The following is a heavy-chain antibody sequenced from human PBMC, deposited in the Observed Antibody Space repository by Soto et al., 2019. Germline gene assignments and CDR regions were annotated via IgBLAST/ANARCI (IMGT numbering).Heavy chain of an antibody. D-gene: IGHD6-13*01. J-gene: IGHJ4*02. CDR3: AREIAAAGREGYFDY. Sequence: QLQLQESGSGLVKPSQTLSLTCAVSGGSISSGGYSWSWIRQPPGKGLEWIGYIYHSGSTYYNPSLKSLVTISVDRSKNQFSLKLSSVTAADTAVYYCAREIAAAGREGYFDYWGQGTLVTVSS. CDR2: IYHSGST. V-gene: IGHV4-30-2*01. CDR1: GGSISSGGYS.